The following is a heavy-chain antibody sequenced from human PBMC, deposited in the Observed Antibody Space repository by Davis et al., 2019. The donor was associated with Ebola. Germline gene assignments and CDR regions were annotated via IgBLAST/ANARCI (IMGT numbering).Heavy chain of an antibody. Sequence: GESLKISFAASGFTFTRYWMSWVRQAPGKGLEWVANIKQDGSEKYYVDSVKGRFTISRDNAKNSLYLQMNSLRAEDTAVYYCARVSSSWYYYWGQGTLVTVSS. J-gene: IGHJ4*02. CDR2: IKQDGSEK. D-gene: IGHD6-13*01. CDR3: ARVSSSWYYY. V-gene: IGHV3-7*01. CDR1: GFTFTRYW.